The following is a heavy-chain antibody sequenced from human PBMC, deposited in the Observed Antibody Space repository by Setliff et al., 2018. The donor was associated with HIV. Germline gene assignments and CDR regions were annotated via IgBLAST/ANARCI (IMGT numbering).Heavy chain of an antibody. Sequence: ASVKVSCKASGGTFSSYAISWVRQAPGQGLEWMGIINPNGGSTTYAQKFQGRVTMTTDTSTSTAYMELRSLRSDDTAMYYCARDMTTVTTEGWRDGWFDPWGQGTLVTVSS. V-gene: IGHV1-18*01. J-gene: IGHJ5*02. CDR1: GGTFSSYA. CDR2: INPNGGST. CDR3: ARDMTTVTTEGWRDGWFDP. D-gene: IGHD4-17*01.